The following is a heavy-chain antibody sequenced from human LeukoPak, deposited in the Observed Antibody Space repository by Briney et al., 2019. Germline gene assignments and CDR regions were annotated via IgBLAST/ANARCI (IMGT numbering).Heavy chain of an antibody. Sequence: SETLSLTCTVSGGSISSNSDYWSWIRQPAGKELEWIGRFYSSGSTSYNPSLKSRVTISVVTSKNQFSLKLTSVTAADTAVYYCARDLRLPGPWGQGTLVTVPS. CDR1: GGSISSNSDY. J-gene: IGHJ5*02. V-gene: IGHV4-61*02. CDR3: ARDLRLPGP. CDR2: FYSSGST.